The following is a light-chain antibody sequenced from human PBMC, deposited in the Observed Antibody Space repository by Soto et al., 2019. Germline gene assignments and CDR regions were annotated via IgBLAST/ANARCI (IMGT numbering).Light chain of an antibody. CDR2: KAS. CDR1: QSIGDL. Sequence: DIQMTQSPSTLSASVEDRVTITCRASQSIGDLLAWYQQKPGEAPKLLIYKASYLESGVPSRFSGSGSGTEFTLPISRLQPDDLATYYCQHYSAFSVTFGQGTKVEIK. V-gene: IGKV1-5*03. J-gene: IGKJ1*01. CDR3: QHYSAFSVT.